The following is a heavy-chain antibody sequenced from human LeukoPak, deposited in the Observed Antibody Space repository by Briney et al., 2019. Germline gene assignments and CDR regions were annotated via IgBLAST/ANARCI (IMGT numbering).Heavy chain of an antibody. D-gene: IGHD6-19*01. J-gene: IGHJ5*02. CDR1: GGSFSGYY. Sequence: SETLSLTCAVYGGSFSGYYWSWIRQPPGKGLEWIGEINHSGSTNYNPSLKSRVTISVDTSKNQFSLKLSSVTAADTAVYYCARIGSGWQGRWFDPWGQGTLVTVSS. CDR3: ARIGSGWQGRWFDP. V-gene: IGHV4-34*01. CDR2: INHSGST.